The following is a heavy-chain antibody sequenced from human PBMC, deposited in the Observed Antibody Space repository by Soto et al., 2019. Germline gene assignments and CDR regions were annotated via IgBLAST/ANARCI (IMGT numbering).Heavy chain of an antibody. CDR1: GFTFSSYG. Sequence: GGSLRLSCAASGFTFSSYGMHWVRQAPGKGLEWVAVIRYDGSNKYYADSVKGRFTISRDNSKNTLYLQMNSLRAEDKAVYFCARAGGYRDSSGSFDYWGQGTLVTVSS. CDR2: IRYDGSNK. V-gene: IGHV3-33*01. D-gene: IGHD3-22*01. CDR3: ARAGGYRDSSGSFDY. J-gene: IGHJ4*02.